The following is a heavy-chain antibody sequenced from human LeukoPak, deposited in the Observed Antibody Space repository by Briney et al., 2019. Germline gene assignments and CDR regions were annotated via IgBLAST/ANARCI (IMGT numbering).Heavy chain of an antibody. J-gene: IGHJ3*02. CDR3: ARGDYSSGWYPRGTPI. V-gene: IGHV4-4*07. Sequence: SETLSLTCTVSGGSISSYYWSWIRQPAGKGLEWIGRIYTSGSTNYNPSLKSRVTISVDTSKNQFSLKLSSVTAADTAVYYCARGDYSSGWYPRGTPIWGQGTMVTVSS. D-gene: IGHD6-19*01. CDR1: GGSISSYY. CDR2: IYTSGST.